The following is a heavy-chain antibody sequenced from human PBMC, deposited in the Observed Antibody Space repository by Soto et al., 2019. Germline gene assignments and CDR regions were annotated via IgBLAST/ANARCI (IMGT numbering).Heavy chain of an antibody. CDR3: ARVERGTTTTVVDAFDI. J-gene: IGHJ3*02. V-gene: IGHV4-34*01. Sequence: SETLSLTCAVYGGSFSGYYWSWIRQPPGKGLEWIGEINHSGSTNYIPSLKSRVTISVDTSKNLFSLKMTSVTAADTALYYCARVERGTTTTVVDAFDIWGPGTMVTVSS. D-gene: IGHD4-4*01. CDR1: GGSFSGYY. CDR2: INHSGST.